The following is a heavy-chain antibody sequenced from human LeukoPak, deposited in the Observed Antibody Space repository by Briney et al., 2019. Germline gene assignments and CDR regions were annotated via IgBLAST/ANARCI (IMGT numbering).Heavy chain of an antibody. CDR2: INHSGST. V-gene: IGHV4-34*01. CDR1: GGSFSGYY. Sequence: SETLSLTCAVYGGSFSGYYWSWIRQPPGKGLEWIGEINHSGSTNYNPSLKSRVTISVDTSKNQFSLKLSSVTAADTAVYYCARGHVAGLLACEWLKARNYFDYWGQGTLVTVS. J-gene: IGHJ4*02. D-gene: IGHD3-3*01. CDR3: ARGHVAGLLACEWLKARNYFDY.